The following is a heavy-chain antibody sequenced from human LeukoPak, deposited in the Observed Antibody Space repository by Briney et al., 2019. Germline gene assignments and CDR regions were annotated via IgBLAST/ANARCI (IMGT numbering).Heavy chain of an antibody. CDR2: IYYSGST. D-gene: IGHD5-18*01. Sequence: SETLSLTCTVSGGSISSYYWSWIRQPTGKGLEWIGYIYYSGSTNYNPSLKSRVTISVDTSKNQFSLKLSSVTAADTAVYYCARHDVGYSYGLVRYYYYYMDVWGKGTTVTVSS. CDR3: ARHDVGYSYGLVRYYYYYMDV. J-gene: IGHJ6*03. CDR1: GGSISSYY. V-gene: IGHV4-59*08.